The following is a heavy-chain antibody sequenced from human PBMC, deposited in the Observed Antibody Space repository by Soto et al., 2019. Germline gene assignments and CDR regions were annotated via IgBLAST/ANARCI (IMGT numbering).Heavy chain of an antibody. D-gene: IGHD5-18*01. CDR3: ALGKRSGNRFGPRNFVYYGLAV. Sequence: SETLSLTCAVFSASLGDPYWAWIRQSPDKGLEWIGEVHPSGITAYFPSLTCRVTLSLDTPQFKFSLWVSSVTATDSAVYFCALGKRSGNRFGPRNFVYYGLAVWCPGSTVTV. CDR2: VHPSGIT. V-gene: IGHV4-34*01. CDR1: SASLGDPY. J-gene: IGHJ6*02.